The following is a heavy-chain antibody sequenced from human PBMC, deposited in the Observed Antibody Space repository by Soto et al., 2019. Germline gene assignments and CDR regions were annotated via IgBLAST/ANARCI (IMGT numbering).Heavy chain of an antibody. CDR1: GGTFSSYS. V-gene: IGHV1-69*13. Sequence: SVKVSCKASGGTFSSYSISWVLQAPGQGLEWMGGIIPIFGTANYAQKFQGRVTITADESTSTAYMELSSLRSEDTAVYYCASSLSTVTTSPYYYGMDVWGQGTTVTVSS. D-gene: IGHD4-17*01. J-gene: IGHJ6*02. CDR3: ASSLSTVTTSPYYYGMDV. CDR2: IIPIFGTA.